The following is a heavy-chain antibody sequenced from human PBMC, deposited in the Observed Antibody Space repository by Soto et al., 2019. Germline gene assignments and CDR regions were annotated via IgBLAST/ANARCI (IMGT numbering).Heavy chain of an antibody. CDR2: IDPSDSYT. J-gene: IGHJ6*02. CDR1: GYSFTSYW. CDR3: ASIPPYYYGIDV. V-gene: IGHV5-10-1*01. Sequence: GESLKISCKGSGYSFTSYWISWVRQMPGKGLEWMGRIDPSDSYTNYSPSFQGHVTISADKSISTAYLQWSSLKASDTAMYYCASIPPYYYGIDVRAQRTTVTGSS.